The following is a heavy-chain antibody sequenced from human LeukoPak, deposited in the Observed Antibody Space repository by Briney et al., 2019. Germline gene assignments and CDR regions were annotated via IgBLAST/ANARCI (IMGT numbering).Heavy chain of an antibody. CDR1: GASISSYY. D-gene: IGHD3-10*01. CDR3: ASNYYGSGSLDY. J-gene: IGHJ4*02. CDR2: IYYSGST. Sequence: SETLSLTCTVSGASISSYYWTWIRQPPGKELEWIGYIYYSGSTNYNPSLKSRVTISVDTSKNQFSLKLSSVTAADTAVYYCASNYYGSGSLDYWGQGTLSPSLQ. V-gene: IGHV4-59*08.